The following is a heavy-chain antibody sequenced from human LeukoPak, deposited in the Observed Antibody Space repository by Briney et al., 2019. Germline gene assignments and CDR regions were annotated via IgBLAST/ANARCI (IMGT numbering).Heavy chain of an antibody. V-gene: IGHV4-39*07. D-gene: IGHD3-22*01. CDR1: GGSISSSSYS. Sequence: PSETLSLTCTVSGGSISSSSYSWGWLRQPPGKGLEWIGSIYYSGSTYYSPSLKSRVTISVDTSKNQFSLKLSSVTAADTAVYYCARGRYYDSSGYSEKSYYFDYWGQGTLVTVSS. CDR2: IYYSGST. CDR3: ARGRYYDSSGYSEKSYYFDY. J-gene: IGHJ4*02.